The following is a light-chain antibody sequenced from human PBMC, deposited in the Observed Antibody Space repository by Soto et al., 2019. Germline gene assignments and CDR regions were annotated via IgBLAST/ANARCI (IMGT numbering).Light chain of an antibody. V-gene: IGKV3-15*01. J-gene: IGKJ5*01. CDR1: QSVSSN. CDR3: QQYNNWPPIT. Sequence: IPMTQSPSTLSLSPGARATLSCRTSQSVSSNLAWYQQKHGQAPSLLMYDAATRATGSPARCSRGGSGREVTLIISSLQSEDFAVYYCQQYNNWPPITFGQGTRLEI. CDR2: DAA.